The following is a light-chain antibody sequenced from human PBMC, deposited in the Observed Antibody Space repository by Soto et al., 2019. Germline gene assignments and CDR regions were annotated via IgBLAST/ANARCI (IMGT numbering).Light chain of an antibody. CDR3: VEYSNCSLLT. CDR1: QSVRSN. J-gene: IGKJ4*01. Sequence: EVVVTQSPATLSVSPGERVTLSCRASQSVRSNIVWFQQKPGQAPRLLIYGASTRASGIPDRFSGSGSGTADSLTVSSLQSEDFTLYYCVEYSNCSLLTFGGGTNVEIK. V-gene: IGKV3-15*01. CDR2: GAS.